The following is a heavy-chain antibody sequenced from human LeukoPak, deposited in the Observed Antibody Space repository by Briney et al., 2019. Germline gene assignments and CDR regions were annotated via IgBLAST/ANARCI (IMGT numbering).Heavy chain of an antibody. CDR3: ARVSSGSYFGYHYYYMDV. CDR1: GFTFSNYW. Sequence: GGSLRLSCAASGFTFSNYWMHWVRQAPGKGLVWVSRINSDGSSTSYADSVKGRFTISRDNAKSTLYLQMNSLRAEDTAVYYCARVSSGSYFGYHYYYMDVWGKGTTVTVSS. D-gene: IGHD1-26*01. J-gene: IGHJ6*03. V-gene: IGHV3-74*01. CDR2: INSDGSST.